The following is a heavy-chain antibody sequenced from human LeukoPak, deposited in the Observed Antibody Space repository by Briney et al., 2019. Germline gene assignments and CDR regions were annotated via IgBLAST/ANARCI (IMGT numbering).Heavy chain of an antibody. Sequence: GGSLRLSCAASGFTFSSYAMSWVRQAPGKGLEWVSAISGSGGSTYYADSVKGRFTISRDNSKNTLYLQMNSLRAEDTAVYYCASRSLRIAVAGTHDYWGQGTLVTVSS. D-gene: IGHD6-19*01. V-gene: IGHV3-23*01. CDR3: ASRSLRIAVAGTHDY. CDR2: ISGSGGST. J-gene: IGHJ4*02. CDR1: GFTFSSYA.